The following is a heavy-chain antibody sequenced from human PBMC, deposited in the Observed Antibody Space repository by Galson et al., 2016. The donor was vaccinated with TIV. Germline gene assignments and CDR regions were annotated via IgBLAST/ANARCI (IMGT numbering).Heavy chain of an antibody. Sequence: SVKVSCKASGVTFSNFVISWVRQAPGQGLQWMGSINPIFGTANYAQKFQGRVTITADTATSTIYMELSSLRSEDAAVYYCARGRGYYFGSGSSYFDYWGQGSTVTVSS. V-gene: IGHV1-69*06. CDR1: GVTFSNFV. CDR3: ARGRGYYFGSGSSYFDY. D-gene: IGHD3-10*01. CDR2: INPIFGTA. J-gene: IGHJ4*01.